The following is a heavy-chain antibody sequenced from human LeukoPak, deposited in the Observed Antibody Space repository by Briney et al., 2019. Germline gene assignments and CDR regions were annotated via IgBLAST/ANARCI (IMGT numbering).Heavy chain of an antibody. CDR3: AKVTGDYYDTSGSFDY. Sequence: GGSLILCCAASGFIFSCYCMQWVRQARGRGVGRVARIWRDGSNDDYADSVKGRFTISRDNSKNTLYLQMNSLRAEDTAIYYCAKVTGDYYDTSGSFDYWGQGTLVTVSS. CDR1: GFIFSCYC. CDR2: IWRDGSND. D-gene: IGHD3-22*01. J-gene: IGHJ4*02. V-gene: IGHV3-30*02.